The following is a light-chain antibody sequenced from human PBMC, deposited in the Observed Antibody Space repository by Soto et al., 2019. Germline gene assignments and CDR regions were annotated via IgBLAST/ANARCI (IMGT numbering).Light chain of an antibody. CDR3: GTWDSSLSAYV. Sequence: QSVLTQPPSVSAAPGQTVTISCSGSSSNIGNNYVSWYQQLPGTAPKLLIYDNNKRPSGIPDRFSGSKSGTSATLGITGLQTGDEADYYCGTWDSSLSAYVFGTGNKVTVL. J-gene: IGLJ1*01. CDR2: DNN. CDR1: SSNIGNNY. V-gene: IGLV1-51*01.